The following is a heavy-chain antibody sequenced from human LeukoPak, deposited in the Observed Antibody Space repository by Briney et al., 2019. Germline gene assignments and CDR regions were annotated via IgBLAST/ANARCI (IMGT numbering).Heavy chain of an antibody. V-gene: IGHV1-24*01. CDR1: GYTLTELS. Sequence: ASVKVSCEVSGYTLTELSMHWVRQAPGKGLEWMGGFDPEDGETIYAQKFQGRVTMTEDTSTDTAYMELSSLRSEDTAVYYCATDRDSLIRGQPPRDHWGQGTLVTVSS. D-gene: IGHD4-17*01. CDR3: ATDRDSLIRGQPPRDH. CDR2: FDPEDGET. J-gene: IGHJ4*02.